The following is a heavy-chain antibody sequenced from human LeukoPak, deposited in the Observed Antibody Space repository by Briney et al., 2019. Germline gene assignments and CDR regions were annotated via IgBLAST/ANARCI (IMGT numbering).Heavy chain of an antibody. V-gene: IGHV3-11*01. Sequence: GGSLRLSCAASGFTFSDYYMSWIRQAPGKGLEWVSYITRSGSAIYYADSVKGRFTVSRDNAKNSLYLQMNSLRAEDTAVYYCARRYYYDSNGFHSGMDVWGQGTTVTVSS. J-gene: IGHJ6*02. CDR2: ITRSGSAI. CDR3: ARRYYYDSNGFHSGMDV. CDR1: GFTFSDYY. D-gene: IGHD3-22*01.